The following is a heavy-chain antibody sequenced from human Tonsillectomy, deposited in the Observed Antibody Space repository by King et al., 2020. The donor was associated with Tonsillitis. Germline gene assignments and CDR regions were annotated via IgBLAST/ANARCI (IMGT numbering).Heavy chain of an antibody. D-gene: IGHD2-21*02. V-gene: IGHV3-33*05. CDR1: GFTFSSYG. CDR2: ISYDGSNK. CDR3: ARGCGGDCYYAFDI. Sequence: VQLVESGGGVVQPGRSLRLSCAASGFTFSSYGMHWVRQAPGKGLEWVAVISYDGSNKYYADSVKGRFTISRDNSKKTLYLQMNSLRAVDTAVYYCARGCGGDCYYAFDIWGQGKMVTVSS. J-gene: IGHJ3*02.